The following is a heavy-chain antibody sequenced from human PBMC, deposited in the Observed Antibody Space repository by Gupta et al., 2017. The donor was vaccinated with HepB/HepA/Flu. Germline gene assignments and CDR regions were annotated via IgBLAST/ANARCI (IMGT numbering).Heavy chain of an antibody. V-gene: IGHV4-34*01. CDR3: ARGFWGDFWEEGYGMDV. Sequence: QVQLQQWGAGLLKPSETLSLTCAVYGGSFSGYYWSWIRQPPGKGLEWIGEINHSGSTNYNPSLKSRVTISVDTSKNQFSLKLSSVTAADTAVYYCARGFWGDFWEEGYGMDVWGQGTTVTVSS. D-gene: IGHD3-3*01. J-gene: IGHJ6*02. CDR2: INHSGST. CDR1: GGSFSGYY.